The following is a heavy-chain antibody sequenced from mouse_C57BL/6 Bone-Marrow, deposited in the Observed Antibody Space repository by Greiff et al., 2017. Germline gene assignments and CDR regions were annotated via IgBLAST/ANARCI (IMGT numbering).Heavy chain of an antibody. CDR2: IYPGIGDT. CDR3: ASPYDYEDCDV. Sequence: VQLQQSGPELVKPGASVKISCKASGYAFSSSWMNWVKQRPGKGLEWIGGIYPGIGDTNYNGKFKGKATLTAAKSSSTAYMQLSSLTSEDSAVYFCASPYDYEDCDVWGTGTTVTVSS. CDR1: GYAFSSSW. V-gene: IGHV1-82*01. J-gene: IGHJ1*03. D-gene: IGHD2-4*01.